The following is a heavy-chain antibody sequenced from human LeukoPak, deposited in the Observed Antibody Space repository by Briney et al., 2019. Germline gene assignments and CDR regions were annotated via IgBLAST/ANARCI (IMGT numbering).Heavy chain of an antibody. CDR1: GFTFSSYS. CDR2: ISSGSSYI. Sequence: GGSLRLSCAASGFTFSSYSMNWVRQAPGKGLEWVSSISSGSSYIYYADSVKGRFTISRDNAKNSLYLQMNSLRAEDTAVYYCARDLRMDYVYTSEGDYWGQGTLVTVSS. V-gene: IGHV3-21*01. J-gene: IGHJ4*02. D-gene: IGHD3-16*01. CDR3: ARDLRMDYVYTSEGDY.